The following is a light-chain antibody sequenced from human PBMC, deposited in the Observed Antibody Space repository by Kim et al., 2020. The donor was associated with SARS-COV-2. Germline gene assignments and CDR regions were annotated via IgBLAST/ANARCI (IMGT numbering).Light chain of an antibody. V-gene: IGKV1-5*03. CDR2: KAS. CDR3: QQYNSYAWT. CDR1: QSISSW. Sequence: DIQMTQSPSTLSASVGDKVTITCRASQSISSWLAWYQQKPGKAPKLLIYKASSLESGVPSRFSGSGSGTEFTLTIRSLQPDDFATYHCQQYNSYAWTFGQGTKVDIK. J-gene: IGKJ1*01.